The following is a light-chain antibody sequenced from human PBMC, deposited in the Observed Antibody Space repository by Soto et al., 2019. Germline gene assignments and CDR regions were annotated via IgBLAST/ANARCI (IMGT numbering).Light chain of an antibody. J-gene: IGKJ5*01. CDR2: DAS. V-gene: IGKV3-20*01. CDR3: QQYGSSPPIT. Sequence: EIVLTQSPGTLSLSPGERATLSCRASQSLNSSYLAWYQQKPGQAPRLLTYDASSRATGIPDRFSGSGSGTDFTLTISRLEPEDSAVYYCQQYGSSPPITFGQGTRLEIK. CDR1: QSLNSSY.